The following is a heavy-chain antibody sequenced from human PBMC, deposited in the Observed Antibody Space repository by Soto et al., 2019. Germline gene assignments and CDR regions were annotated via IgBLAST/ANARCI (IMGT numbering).Heavy chain of an antibody. V-gene: IGHV3-15*01. CDR3: TTGSRY. CDR1: GFIFNDAW. D-gene: IGHD1-26*01. Sequence: EVQLVESGGGLVKPGGSLRLSCGTSGFIFNDAWMSWVRQGPGTGLEWVGRIKGKTDSGTTEYAGPMKGRFIISRDDSKNTVYLQMNSLKTEDTAVYFCTTGSRYWGQGTLVTVSS. J-gene: IGHJ4*02. CDR2: IKGKTDSGTT.